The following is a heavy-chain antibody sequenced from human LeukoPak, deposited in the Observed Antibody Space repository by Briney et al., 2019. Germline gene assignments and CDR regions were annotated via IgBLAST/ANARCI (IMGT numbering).Heavy chain of an antibody. J-gene: IGHJ5*02. Sequence: GGSLRLSCAASGFTFSSYAMSWVRQAPGKGLEWVSAISGSGGSTYYADSVKGRFTISRDNSKNTLYLQMNSLRAEDTAVYYCAREDCSSTSCYRGWFDPWGQGTLVTVSS. CDR2: ISGSGGST. V-gene: IGHV3-23*01. D-gene: IGHD2-2*02. CDR1: GFTFSSYA. CDR3: AREDCSSTSCYRGWFDP.